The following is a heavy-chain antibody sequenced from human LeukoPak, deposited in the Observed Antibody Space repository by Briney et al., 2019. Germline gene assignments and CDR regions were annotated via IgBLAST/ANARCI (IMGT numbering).Heavy chain of an antibody. J-gene: IGHJ4*02. D-gene: IGHD5-24*01. CDR2: ISSSGSTK. Sequence: GGSLRLSCAASGFTFSSYGMNWVRQAPGKGLEWLSYISSSGSTKYYADSVKGRFTISRDNAKSSLYLQMNSLRAEDTAVYYCARFQGDGYNFGFDYWGRGTLVTVSS. CDR1: GFTFSSYG. V-gene: IGHV3-48*03. CDR3: ARFQGDGYNFGFDY.